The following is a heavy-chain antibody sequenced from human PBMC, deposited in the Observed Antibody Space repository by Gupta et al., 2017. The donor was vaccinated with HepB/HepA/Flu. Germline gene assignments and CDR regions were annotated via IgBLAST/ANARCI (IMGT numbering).Heavy chain of an antibody. CDR1: GFTFSSHW. D-gene: IGHD2/OR15-2a*01. Sequence: EVQLVESGGGLVQPGGSLRLSCAASGFTFSSHWVNWVRQAPGKGLEWVDNIKQDGSEKKYVDSVKGRFIISRDNAKDSMYLQMNSLRAEDTAVYYCARGSGSTTRALDIWGQGTMVTVSS. CDR2: IKQDGSEK. V-gene: IGHV3-7*01. J-gene: IGHJ3*02. CDR3: ARGSGSTTRALDI.